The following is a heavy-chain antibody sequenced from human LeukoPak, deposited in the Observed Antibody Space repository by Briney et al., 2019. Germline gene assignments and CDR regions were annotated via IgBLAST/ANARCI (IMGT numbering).Heavy chain of an antibody. CDR2: IYYSGKT. Sequence: SETLSLTCTVSGGSISSSSYFWGWIRQPPGKGLECIAIIYYSGKTHYNPSLKSRVTISVDTSKNQFSLKLSSVTAADTAVYYCARHRRDGYNPMGAFDIWGQGTMVTVSS. J-gene: IGHJ3*02. CDR3: ARHRRDGYNPMGAFDI. V-gene: IGHV4-39*01. CDR1: GGSISSSSYF. D-gene: IGHD5-24*01.